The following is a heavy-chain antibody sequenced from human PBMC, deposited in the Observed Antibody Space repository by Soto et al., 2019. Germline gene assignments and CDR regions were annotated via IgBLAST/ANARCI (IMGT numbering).Heavy chain of an antibody. Sequence: GESLKISCKGSGYSFTSYWIGWVRQMAGKGLEWMGIIYPGDSDTRYSPSFQGQVTISADKSISTAYLQWSSLKASDTAMYYCASFRGVLRYLDWLLGPFDYRGQGTLVTVSS. CDR1: GYSFTSYW. J-gene: IGHJ4*02. CDR3: ASFRGVLRYLDWLLGPFDY. V-gene: IGHV5-51*01. D-gene: IGHD3-9*01. CDR2: IYPGDSDT.